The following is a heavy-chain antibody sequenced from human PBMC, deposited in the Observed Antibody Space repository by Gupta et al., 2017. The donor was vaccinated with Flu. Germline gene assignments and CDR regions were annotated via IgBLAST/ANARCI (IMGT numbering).Heavy chain of an antibody. D-gene: IGHD2-2*02. CDR2: INPNSGGT. Sequence: QVQLVQSGAEVKKPGASVKVSCRASGYTFIGYSLQGVRQAPGQGLEWMGRINPNSGGTNYVQKFQGRVTMTTDTSINTAYMELSRLRSDDTAVYYCAREKYCSTTSCYRWFDPWGQGTLVTVSS. CDR1: GYTFIGYS. CDR3: AREKYCSTTSCYRWFDP. V-gene: IGHV1-2*06. J-gene: IGHJ5*02.